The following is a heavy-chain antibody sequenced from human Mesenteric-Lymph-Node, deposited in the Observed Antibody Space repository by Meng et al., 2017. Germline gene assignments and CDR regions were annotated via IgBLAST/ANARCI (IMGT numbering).Heavy chain of an antibody. CDR2: ISYDGSNK. J-gene: IGHJ6*02. CDR3: ASVDTLYYYYGMDV. Sequence: GESLKISCAASGFTFSSYAMHWVRQAPGKGLEWVAVISYDGSNKYYADSVKGRFTISRDNSKNTLYLQMNSLRAEDTAVYYCASVDTLYYYYGMDVWGQGTTVTVSS. D-gene: IGHD5-18*01. V-gene: IGHV3-30*01. CDR1: GFTFSSYA.